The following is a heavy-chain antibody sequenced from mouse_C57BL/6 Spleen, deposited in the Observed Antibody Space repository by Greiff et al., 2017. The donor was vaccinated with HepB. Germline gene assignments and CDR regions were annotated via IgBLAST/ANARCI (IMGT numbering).Heavy chain of an antibody. J-gene: IGHJ1*03. CDR1: GFTFSSYA. CDR2: ISSGVDYI. V-gene: IGHV5-9-1*02. Sequence: EVQVVESGEGLVKPGGSLKLSCAASGFTFSSYAMSWVRQTPEKRLEWVAYISSGVDYIYYADTVKGRFTISRDNARNTLYLQMSSLKSEDTAMYYCTRDSSSYGYWYFDVWGTGTTVTVSS. CDR3: TRDSSSYGYWYFDV. D-gene: IGHD1-1*01.